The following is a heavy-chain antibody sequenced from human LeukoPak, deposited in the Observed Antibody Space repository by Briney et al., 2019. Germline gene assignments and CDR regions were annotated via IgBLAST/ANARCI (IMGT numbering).Heavy chain of an antibody. CDR3: ITVYHSVAY. CDR1: GFTFSSYS. J-gene: IGHJ4*02. V-gene: IGHV3-21*03. CDR2: ISSGSKYI. D-gene: IGHD4-11*01. Sequence: GGSLRLSCADSGFTFSSYSMNWVRQAPGKGLEWVSSISSGSKYIYNADSMKGRFTISRDNAKNSLYLQMNSLKTEDTAVYYCITVYHSVAYWGQGTLVTVSS.